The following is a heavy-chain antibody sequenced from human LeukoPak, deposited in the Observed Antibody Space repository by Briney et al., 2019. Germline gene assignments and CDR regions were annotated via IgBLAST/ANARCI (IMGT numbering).Heavy chain of an antibody. V-gene: IGHV1-2*02. D-gene: IGHD3-22*01. Sequence: ASVKVSCKASGYTFTAYYMHWVRQAPGQGLEWMAWINPNSGGTNYAQRFQGRVTMTRDTSISTAYMELSRLKSDDTAVYYCARVHFYDSSGYSLINPWGQGTLVTVSS. CDR3: ARVHFYDSSGYSLINP. CDR2: INPNSGGT. J-gene: IGHJ4*02. CDR1: GYTFTAYY.